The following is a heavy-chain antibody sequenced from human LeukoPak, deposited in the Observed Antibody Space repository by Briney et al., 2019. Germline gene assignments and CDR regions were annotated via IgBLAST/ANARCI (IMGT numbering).Heavy chain of an antibody. CDR1: GFSLEDYA. J-gene: IGHJ3*01. CDR3: VKDMGFDLLKDAFHV. D-gene: IGHD3-9*01. CDR2: ISWDSGKE. V-gene: IGHV3-9*01. Sequence: PGGSLRLSCVGSGFSLEDYAMHWVRQVPGKGLEWVSNISWDSGKEAYTDSVKGRFTISRDNGKNSLYLQMNSLRPEDTAFYYCVKDMGFDLLKDAFHVWGQGTLVTVSS.